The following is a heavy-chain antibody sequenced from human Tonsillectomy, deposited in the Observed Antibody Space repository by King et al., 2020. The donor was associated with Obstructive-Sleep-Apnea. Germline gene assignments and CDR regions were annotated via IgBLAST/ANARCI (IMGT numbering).Heavy chain of an antibody. V-gene: IGHV3-7*01. CDR3: ARETYYYDSGGYYLTYYFDY. CDR1: GFTFSSYW. J-gene: IGHJ4*02. D-gene: IGHD3-22*01. Sequence: VQLVQSGGGLVQPGGSLRLSCAASGFTFSSYWMSWVRQAPGKGLEWVANIKQDGSEKYYVDSVKGRFTISRDNAKNSLYLQMNSLRAEDTAVYYCARETYYYDSGGYYLTYYFDYWGQGTLVTVSS. CDR2: IKQDGSEK.